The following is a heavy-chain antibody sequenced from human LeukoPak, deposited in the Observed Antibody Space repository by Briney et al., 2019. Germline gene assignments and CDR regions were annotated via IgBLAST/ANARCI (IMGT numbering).Heavy chain of an antibody. V-gene: IGHV3-7*01. J-gene: IGHJ4*02. CDR3: ARDLRLYYYGSGSIDY. CDR1: GFIFSSYW. D-gene: IGHD3-10*01. Sequence: PGGSLRLSCAASGFIFSSYWMSWVRQAPGKGLEWVANIKQDGSEKYYVDSVKGRFTISRDNAKNSLYLQMNSLRAEDTAVYYCARDLRLYYYGSGSIDYWGQGTLVTVSS. CDR2: IKQDGSEK.